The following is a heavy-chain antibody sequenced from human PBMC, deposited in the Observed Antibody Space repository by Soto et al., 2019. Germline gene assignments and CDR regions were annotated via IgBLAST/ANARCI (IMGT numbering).Heavy chain of an antibody. CDR2: IRSKTNSFAT. D-gene: IGHD1-26*01. CDR1: GFTFSGSA. CDR3: SRPAVGTTGDY. Sequence: EVQLVESGGGLVQPGGSLKLSCAASGFTFSGSAIHWVRQASGKGLEWVGRIRSKTNSFATAYAAWVSGRFTISRDDSRNTAYLQMNSLKTEDTAVYYCSRPAVGTTGDYWGQGTLVTVSS. V-gene: IGHV3-73*02. J-gene: IGHJ4*02.